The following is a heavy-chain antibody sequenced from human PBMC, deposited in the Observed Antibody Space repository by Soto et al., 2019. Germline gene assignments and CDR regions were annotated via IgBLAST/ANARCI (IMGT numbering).Heavy chain of an antibody. CDR2: ISAYNGNT. D-gene: IGHD6-13*01. Sequence: ASVKVSCKASGYTFTSYGISWVRQAPGQGLEWMGWISAYNGNTNYAQKHQGRVTMTTDTSTSTAYMELRSLRSDDTAVYYCARDSYVAAAVYFGWFDPWGQGTLVTVSS. J-gene: IGHJ5*02. CDR3: ARDSYVAAAVYFGWFDP. CDR1: GYTFTSYG. V-gene: IGHV1-18*01.